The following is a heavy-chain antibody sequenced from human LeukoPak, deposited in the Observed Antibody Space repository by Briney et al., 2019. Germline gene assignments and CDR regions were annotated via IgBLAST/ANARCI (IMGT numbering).Heavy chain of an antibody. D-gene: IGHD3-22*01. CDR1: GFTFDDYA. CDR3: ALLGNTRYYYDVYGMDV. V-gene: IGHV3-9*01. Sequence: GGSLRLSCAASGFTFDDYAMHWVRQAPGKGLEWVSGISWNSGSIGYADSVKGRFTISRDNAKNSLYLQMNSLRAEDTALYYCALLGNTRYYYDVYGMDVWGQGTTVTVSS. J-gene: IGHJ6*02. CDR2: ISWNSGSI.